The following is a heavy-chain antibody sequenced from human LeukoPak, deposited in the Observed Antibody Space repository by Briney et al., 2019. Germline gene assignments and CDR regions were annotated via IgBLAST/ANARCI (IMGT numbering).Heavy chain of an antibody. J-gene: IGHJ4*02. CDR2: ITSKPYGEAT. V-gene: IGHV3-49*04. CDR1: GVTFSSYV. D-gene: IGHD3/OR15-3a*01. Sequence: GGSLRLSCAASGVTFSSYVMSWVRQAPGEGLGWVGLITSKPYGEATHYAASVSGRFTFTRDDSKSAAYLQMNSLKTEDTAVYYCVRHDGMILPVWGQGTLVTVSS. CDR3: VRHDGMILPV.